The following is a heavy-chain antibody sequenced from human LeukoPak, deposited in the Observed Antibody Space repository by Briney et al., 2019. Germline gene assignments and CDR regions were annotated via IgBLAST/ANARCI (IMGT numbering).Heavy chain of an antibody. V-gene: IGHV3-30*18. CDR3: AKDRESIAARPEVFDY. Sequence: GRSLRLSCAASGFTFSSYGMHWVRQAPSKGLEWVAVISYDGSNKYYADSVKGRFTISRDNSKNTLYLQMNSLRAEDTAVYYCAKDRESIAARPEVFDYWGQGTLVTVSS. J-gene: IGHJ4*02. CDR2: ISYDGSNK. D-gene: IGHD6-6*01. CDR1: GFTFSSYG.